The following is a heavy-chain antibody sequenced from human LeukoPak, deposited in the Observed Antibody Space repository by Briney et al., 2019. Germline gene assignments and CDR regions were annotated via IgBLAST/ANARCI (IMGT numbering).Heavy chain of an antibody. CDR1: GFTLTSYS. CDR2: ISNLGRAI. V-gene: IGHV3-48*04. Sequence: VGSLRLSCAASGFTLTSYSMNWVRQAPGKGPEWIAYISNLGRAIYYGDSVKGRFTISRDTAENSVALHMTSLRTEDTAMYYCVRGGYTYVLDFWGQGTLVTVSS. CDR3: VRGGYTYVLDF. D-gene: IGHD5-18*01. J-gene: IGHJ4*02.